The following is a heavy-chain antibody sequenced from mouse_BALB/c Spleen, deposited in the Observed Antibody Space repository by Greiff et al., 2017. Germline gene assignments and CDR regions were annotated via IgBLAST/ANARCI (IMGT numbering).Heavy chain of an antibody. CDR3: ARPYDYDGYYAMDY. Sequence: EVMLVESGGGLVQPGGSLRLSCATSGFTFTDYYMSWVRQPPGKALEWLGFIRNKANGYTTEYSASVKVRFTSSRDNSQSILYLQMNTLRAEDRATYYCARPYDYDGYYAMDYWGQGTSVTVSA. CDR2: IRNKANGYTT. CDR1: GFTFTDYY. J-gene: IGHJ4*01. D-gene: IGHD2-4*01. V-gene: IGHV7-3*02.